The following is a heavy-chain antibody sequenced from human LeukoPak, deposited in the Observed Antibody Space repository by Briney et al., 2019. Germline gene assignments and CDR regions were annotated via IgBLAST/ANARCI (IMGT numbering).Heavy chain of an antibody. V-gene: IGHV3-23*01. CDR1: GFTFSNYA. Sequence: GGSLRLSCAASGFTFSNYAMTWVRQAPGKGLEWVSAISGSGDRTYYADSVKGRFTVSRDNSKNTLYLQVNSLRGEDTAVYYCAHGISWFAPWGQGTLVTVSS. J-gene: IGHJ5*02. D-gene: IGHD1-26*01. CDR3: AHGISWFAP. CDR2: ISGSGDRT.